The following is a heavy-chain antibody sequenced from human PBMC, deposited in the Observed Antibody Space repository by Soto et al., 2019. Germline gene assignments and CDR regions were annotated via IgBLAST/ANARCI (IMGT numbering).Heavy chain of an antibody. CDR1: GFTFSSYG. CDR2: IWYDGSNK. J-gene: IGHJ3*02. D-gene: IGHD3-9*01. Sequence: GGSLRLSCAASGFTFSSYGMHWVRQAPGKGLEWVAVIWYDGSNKYYADSVKGRFTISRDNSKNTLYLQMNSLRAEDTAVYYCARGLLRYSTGGGAFDIWGQGTMVTVSS. V-gene: IGHV3-33*01. CDR3: ARGLLRYSTGGGAFDI.